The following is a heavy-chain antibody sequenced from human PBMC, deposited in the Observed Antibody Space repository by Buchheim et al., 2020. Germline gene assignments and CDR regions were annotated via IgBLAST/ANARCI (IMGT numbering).Heavy chain of an antibody. Sequence: QVQLQQWGAGLLKPSETLSLPCAVYGGSFSGFYWSWIRQPPGKGLEWIGEINHSGSTNYNPSLKSRVTISVDTSKNQFSLKLSSVTAADTAVYYCARSYLGVELLYYFDYWGQGTL. V-gene: IGHV4-34*01. CDR3: ARSYLGVELLYYFDY. CDR2: INHSGST. J-gene: IGHJ4*02. D-gene: IGHD1-7*01. CDR1: GGSFSGFY.